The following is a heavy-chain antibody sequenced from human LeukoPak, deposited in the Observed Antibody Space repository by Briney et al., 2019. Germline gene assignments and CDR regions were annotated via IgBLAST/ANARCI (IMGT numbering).Heavy chain of an antibody. V-gene: IGHV3-23*01. CDR1: GFTFSSYA. CDR3: AKDPAHYYDSSGPGGYFDY. CDR2: ISGSGGST. J-gene: IGHJ4*02. D-gene: IGHD3-22*01. Sequence: GGSLRLTCAASGFTFSSYAISWVRQAPGKGLEWVSAISGSGGSTYYADSVKGRFTISRDNSKNTLYLQMNSLRAEDTAVYYCAKDPAHYYDSSGPGGYFDYWGQGTLVTVSS.